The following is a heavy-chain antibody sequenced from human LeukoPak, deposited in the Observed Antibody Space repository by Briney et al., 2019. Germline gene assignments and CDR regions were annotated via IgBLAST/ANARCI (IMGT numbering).Heavy chain of an antibody. CDR1: GFTFSNYW. Sequence: GGPLRLSCAASGFTFSNYWMTWVRQAPGKGLEWVANIKHDGSEDYYLDSVKGRFTISRDNSKNTLYLQMNSLRAEDTAVYYCAKDRGSSWLRYMDVRGKGTTVTISS. V-gene: IGHV3-7*03. CDR2: IKHDGSED. D-gene: IGHD6-13*01. CDR3: AKDRGSSWLRYMDV. J-gene: IGHJ6*03.